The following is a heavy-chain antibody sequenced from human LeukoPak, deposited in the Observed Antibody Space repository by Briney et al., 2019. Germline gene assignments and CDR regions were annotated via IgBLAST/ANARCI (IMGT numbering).Heavy chain of an antibody. D-gene: IGHD2-15*01. Sequence: QPGGSLRLSCAASGFTFSSYAMSWVRQAPGKGLEWVSYISSSGSTIYYADSVKGRFTISRDNAKNSLYLQMNSLRAEDTAVYYCARYGCSGGSCSTIHPGYFQHWGQGTLVTVSS. CDR2: ISSSGSTI. CDR1: GFTFSSYA. J-gene: IGHJ1*01. CDR3: ARYGCSGGSCSTIHPGYFQH. V-gene: IGHV3-48*04.